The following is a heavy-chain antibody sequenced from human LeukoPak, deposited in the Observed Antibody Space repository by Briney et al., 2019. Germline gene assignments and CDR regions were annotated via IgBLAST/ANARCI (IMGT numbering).Heavy chain of an antibody. D-gene: IGHD1-1*01. CDR1: GYSFTNYW. Sequence: GESLKISCQVSGYSFTNYWIGWVRQMPGKDLDWMGIIYPGDSDTRYSPSFQGQVAISADKSISTAYLQWSSLKASDTAMYYCARFWDDRHFDYWGQGTLVTVSS. CDR2: IYPGDSDT. CDR3: ARFWDDRHFDY. V-gene: IGHV5-51*01. J-gene: IGHJ4*02.